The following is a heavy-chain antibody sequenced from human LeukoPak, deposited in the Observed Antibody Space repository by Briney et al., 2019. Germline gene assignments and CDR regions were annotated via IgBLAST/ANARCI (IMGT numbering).Heavy chain of an antibody. Sequence: SETLSLTCTDSGGSISSYYWSWIRHPPGRGLEWIGYLYYSGSTDYNPSLKSRVTISVDTSKNQFSLKLSSVTAADTAVYYCATSSSSESSSWFDYWGQGTLVTVSS. V-gene: IGHV4-59*01. D-gene: IGHD6-13*01. CDR2: LYYSGST. J-gene: IGHJ4*02. CDR3: ATSSSSESSSWFDY. CDR1: GGSISSYY.